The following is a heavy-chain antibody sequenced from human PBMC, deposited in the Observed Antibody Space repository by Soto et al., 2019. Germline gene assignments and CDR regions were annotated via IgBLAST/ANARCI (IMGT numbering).Heavy chain of an antibody. D-gene: IGHD6-13*01. J-gene: IGHJ4*02. Sequence: QVQLQESGPGLVKPSETLSLTCIVSGGSVSSGGYYRSWIRQHPGKGLEWVGSIYYSGSTLSNPSLKSRLIISLDTSKNQFSLKLSSVTAADTAVYYCAREVSTHIEYWGQGTLVTVSS. CDR2: IYYSGST. V-gene: IGHV4-31*03. CDR3: AREVSTHIEY. CDR1: GGSVSSGGYY.